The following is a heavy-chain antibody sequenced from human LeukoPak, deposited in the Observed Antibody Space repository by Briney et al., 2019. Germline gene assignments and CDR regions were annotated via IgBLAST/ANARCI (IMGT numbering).Heavy chain of an antibody. J-gene: IGHJ3*02. CDR3: ARRKKATVYDYVWGSWLPEGNDDFDI. Sequence: SETLSLTCTVCGGSISSSSYYWGWIRQPPGKGLEWIGSIYYSGSTYYNPSLKSRVTISVDTSKNQFSLKLSSVTAADTAVYYCARRKKATVYDYVWGSWLPEGNDDFDIWGQGTMVTVSS. CDR2: IYYSGST. V-gene: IGHV4-39*07. CDR1: GGSISSSSYY. D-gene: IGHD3-16*01.